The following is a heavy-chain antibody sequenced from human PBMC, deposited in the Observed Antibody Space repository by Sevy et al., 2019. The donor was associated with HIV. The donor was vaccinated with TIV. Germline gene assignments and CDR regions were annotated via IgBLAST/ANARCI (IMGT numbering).Heavy chain of an antibody. CDR2: IWYDGSNK. D-gene: IGHD5-18*01. CDR3: ARDSLDTAMVTTHREAPFDY. Sequence: GGSLRLSCAASGFTFSSYGMHWVRQAPGKGLEWVAVIWYDGSNKYYADSVKGRFTISRDNSKNTLYLRMNSLRAEDTALYYCARDSLDTAMVTTHREAPFDYWGQGTLVTVSS. CDR1: GFTFSSYG. J-gene: IGHJ4*02. V-gene: IGHV3-33*01.